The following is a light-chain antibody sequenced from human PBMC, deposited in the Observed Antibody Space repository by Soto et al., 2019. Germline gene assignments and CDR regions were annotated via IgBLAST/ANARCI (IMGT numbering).Light chain of an antibody. CDR2: AAS. CDR1: QSISSY. Sequence: DIQMTQYPSSLSASVGDRVTSTCRASQSISSYLNWYQQKPGKAPKLLIYAASSLQSGVPSRFSGSGSGTDFTLTISSLLPEDFATYYCQQSYSTPRTFGQGTRLEIK. V-gene: IGKV1-39*01. J-gene: IGKJ5*01. CDR3: QQSYSTPRT.